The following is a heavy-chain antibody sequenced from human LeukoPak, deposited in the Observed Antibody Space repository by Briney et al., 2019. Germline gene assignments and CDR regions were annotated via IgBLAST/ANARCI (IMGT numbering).Heavy chain of an antibody. D-gene: IGHD3-16*01. CDR2: IGDTGRAK. J-gene: IGHJ2*01. CDR1: GFTFSRHG. CDR3: AREAAWGNWYFDH. V-gene: IGHV3-30*03. Sequence: GGSLRLSCAPSGFTFSRHGKHWVRQAPGKGLEWVAVIGDTGRAKYYADSVEGRFTASRDNFKNTLYLEMNSLRYDDTALYYCAREAAWGNWYFDHWGRGTLVTVSS.